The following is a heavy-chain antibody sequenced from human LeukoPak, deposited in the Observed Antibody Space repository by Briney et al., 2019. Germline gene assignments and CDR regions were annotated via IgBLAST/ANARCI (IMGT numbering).Heavy chain of an antibody. CDR1: GDSISSGDYY. CDR3: ARTGGSSWYYYYYMDV. CDR2: IYHSGST. Sequence: SETLSLTCTVSGDSISSGDYYWSWVRQPAGKGLEWIGSIYHSGSTYYNPSLKSRVTISVDTSKNQFSLKLSSVTAADTAVYYCARTGGSSWYYYYYMDVWGKGTTVTVSS. J-gene: IGHJ6*03. D-gene: IGHD6-13*01. V-gene: IGHV4-38-2*02.